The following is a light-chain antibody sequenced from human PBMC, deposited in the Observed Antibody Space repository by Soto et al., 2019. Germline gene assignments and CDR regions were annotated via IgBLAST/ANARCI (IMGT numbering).Light chain of an antibody. CDR1: SSNIGTNY. V-gene: IGLV1-51*01. CDR2: DNN. J-gene: IGLJ2*01. Sequence: QSVLTQPPSVSAAPGQTVTISCSGSSSNIGTNYVSWYQQPPGTAPKLLIYDNNKRPSGIPDRFSGSKSGTSATLGITGLQTGDEADYYCAAWDSSLSGVVFGGGTKLTVL. CDR3: AAWDSSLSGVV.